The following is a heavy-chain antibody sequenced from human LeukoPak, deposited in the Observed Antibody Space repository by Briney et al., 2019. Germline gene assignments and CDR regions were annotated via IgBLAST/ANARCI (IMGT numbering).Heavy chain of an antibody. CDR2: ISSNGGST. CDR1: GFTFSSYA. J-gene: IGHJ1*01. Sequence: GGSLRLSCAASGFTFSSYAIHWVRQAPGKGLEYVSAISSNGGSTYYANSVKGRSTISRDNSKNTLYLQMGSLRAEDMAVYYCARGRAAGISAEYFQHWGQGTLVTVSS. D-gene: IGHD6-13*01. CDR3: ARGRAAGISAEYFQH. V-gene: IGHV3-64*01.